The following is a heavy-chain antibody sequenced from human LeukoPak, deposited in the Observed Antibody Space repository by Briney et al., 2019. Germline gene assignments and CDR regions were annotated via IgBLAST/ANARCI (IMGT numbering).Heavy chain of an antibody. CDR3: ARDPHGYNSYFDY. V-gene: IGHV3-53*01. Sequence: GGSLRLSCAASGFIVSSNYMNWVRQAPGKGLEWVSVIYTDGSTYYADSVKGRFTISRDISRNTVHLQMNSLRAGNTAVYYCARDPHGYNSYFDYWGQGTLVTVSS. D-gene: IGHD5-24*01. CDR2: IYTDGST. J-gene: IGHJ4*02. CDR1: GFIVSSNY.